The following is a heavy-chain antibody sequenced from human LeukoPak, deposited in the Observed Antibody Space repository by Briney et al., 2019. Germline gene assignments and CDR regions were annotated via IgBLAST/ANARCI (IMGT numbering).Heavy chain of an antibody. CDR2: IYYSGST. Sequence: SETLSLTCTVSGGSISSYYWSWIRQPPGKGLEWIGYIYYSGSTNYNPSLKSRVTISVDTSKNQFSLKLSSVTAADTAVYYCASSPDYYDSSGPNWFDPWGQGTLVTVSS. V-gene: IGHV4-59*01. D-gene: IGHD3-22*01. CDR3: ASSPDYYDSSGPNWFDP. J-gene: IGHJ5*02. CDR1: GGSISSYY.